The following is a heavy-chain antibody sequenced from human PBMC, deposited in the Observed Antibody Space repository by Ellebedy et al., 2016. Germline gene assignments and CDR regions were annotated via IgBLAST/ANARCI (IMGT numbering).Heavy chain of an antibody. CDR2: ILHDGSGK. J-gene: IGHJ6*03. D-gene: IGHD6-13*01. CDR3: ARGSRVPAGNGYHYYLDV. Sequence: GESLKISCAASGFTFSSHAMHWVRQAPGKGPEWVTFILHDGSGKYYVDSVMGRFAISRDNSQNTLYLQMNSLRDEDTAVYYCARGSRVPAGNGYHYYLDVWGKGTTVTVSS. V-gene: IGHV3-30*09. CDR1: GFTFSSHA.